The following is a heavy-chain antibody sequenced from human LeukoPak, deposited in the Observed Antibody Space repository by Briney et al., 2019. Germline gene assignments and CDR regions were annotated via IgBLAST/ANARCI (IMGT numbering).Heavy chain of an antibody. CDR2: ISSSSRYT. J-gene: IGHJ4*02. Sequence: GGSLTLSCAAPGFTVSNNYMIWVRQAPGKGLEWVASISSSSRYTFYVDSVKGRFTIARDNAKNSLYLQMNSLRVEDTVVYYCARDEARGYDFRPQDHWGQGTLVSVSS. V-gene: IGHV3-21*01. CDR3: ARDEARGYDFRPQDH. D-gene: IGHD3-3*01. CDR1: GFTVSNNY.